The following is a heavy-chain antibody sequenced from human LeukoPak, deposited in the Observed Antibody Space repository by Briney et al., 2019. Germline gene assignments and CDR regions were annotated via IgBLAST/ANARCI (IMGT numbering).Heavy chain of an antibody. CDR2: ISSSSSYI. D-gene: IGHD3-3*01. Sequence: GGSLRLSCAASGFTFSSYSMNWVRQAPGKGLEWVSSISSSSSYIYYADSVKGRFTISRDNAKNSLYLQMNSLRAEDTAVYYCARDRVLRFLEWLPKYYYYYYMDVWGKGTTVTVSS. V-gene: IGHV3-21*01. CDR3: ARDRVLRFLEWLPKYYYYYYMDV. J-gene: IGHJ6*03. CDR1: GFTFSSYS.